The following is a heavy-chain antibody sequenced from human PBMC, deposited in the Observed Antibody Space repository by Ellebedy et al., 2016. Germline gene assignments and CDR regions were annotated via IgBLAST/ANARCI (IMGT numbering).Heavy chain of an antibody. D-gene: IGHD3-10*01. CDR1: GGSISRSTYY. J-gene: IGHJ6*02. V-gene: IGHV4-39*01. CDR3: ARHQPSYGSGRYYTNYYGMDV. Sequence: SETLSLTCTVSGGSISRSTYYWGWIRQPPGKGLEWIGSIYFSGSTYYNPSLKSRVTISVDTSKKQFSLRLSSVTAADTAVYYCARHQPSYGSGRYYTNYYGMDVWGQGTTVTVSS. CDR2: IYFSGST.